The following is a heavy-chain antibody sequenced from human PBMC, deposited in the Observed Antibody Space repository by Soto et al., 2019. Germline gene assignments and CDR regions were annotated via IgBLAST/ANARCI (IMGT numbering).Heavy chain of an antibody. D-gene: IGHD3-22*01. CDR3: ARKDKSGYFNWFDP. V-gene: IGHV5-51*01. J-gene: IGHJ5*02. CDR1: GYRFTSYW. Sequence: PGEPLKISCRTSGYRFTSYWIAWVRQMPGKGPEWMGIIFPSDSDTRYSPSFQGQVTISADRSTSTVFLQWASLKASDTAVYFCARKDKSGYFNWFDPWGQGTLVTVSA. CDR2: IFPSDSDT.